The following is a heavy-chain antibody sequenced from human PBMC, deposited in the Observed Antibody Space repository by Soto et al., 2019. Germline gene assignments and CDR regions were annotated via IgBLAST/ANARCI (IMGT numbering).Heavy chain of an antibody. D-gene: IGHD3-22*01. CDR2: IYYSGST. J-gene: IGHJ4*02. CDR1: GGSISSGDYY. V-gene: IGHV4-39*01. CDR3: MLGSGWKDFDY. Sequence: SETLSLTCSVSGGSISSGDYYWNWIRQPPGKGLEWIGSIYYSGSTYYNPSLKSRVTISVDTSKNQFSLKLSSVTAADTAVYYCMLGSGWKDFDYWGQGTLVTVSS.